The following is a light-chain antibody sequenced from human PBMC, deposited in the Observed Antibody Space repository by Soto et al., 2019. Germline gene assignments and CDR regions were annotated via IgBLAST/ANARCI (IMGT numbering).Light chain of an antibody. CDR2: DAS. V-gene: IGKV3-11*01. CDR1: QSVSNNY. CDR3: QRRANWPPWT. J-gene: IGKJ1*01. Sequence: EIVLTQSPGTLSLPPGERATLSCRASQSVSNNYLAWYQQKPGQTPRLLIYDASKRATGIPARFSGSGSGTDFTLTISSLEPEDFAVYYCQRRANWPPWTFGQGTKVDIK.